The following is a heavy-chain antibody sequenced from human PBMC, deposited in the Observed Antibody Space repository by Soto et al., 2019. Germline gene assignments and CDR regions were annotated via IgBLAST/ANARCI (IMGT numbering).Heavy chain of an antibody. D-gene: IGHD2-15*01. CDR3: TRAAAHDAFDI. J-gene: IGHJ3*02. CDR2: IRSKAYGGTT. CDR1: GFTFGDYA. Sequence: GGSLRLSCTASGFTFGDYAMSWFRQAPGKGLEWVGFIRSKAYGGTTEYAASVKGRFNISRDDSKSIAYLQMNSLKTEDTAVYYCTRAAAHDAFDIWGQGTMVTVSS. V-gene: IGHV3-49*03.